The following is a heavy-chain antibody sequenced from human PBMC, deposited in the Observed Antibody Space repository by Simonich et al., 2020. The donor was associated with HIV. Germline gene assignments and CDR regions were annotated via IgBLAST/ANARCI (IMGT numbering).Heavy chain of an antibody. J-gene: IGHJ4*02. CDR2: INSDGINT. V-gene: IGHV3-74*01. D-gene: IGHD3-16*01. CDR3: ARDSLGFDY. Sequence: EVQLVESGGGLVQPGGSLRLYCAASGFTFRCYWMHWVRQALGKGMVWVSRINSDGINTSTPASVKGRFTISRDNAKNTLYLQMNSLRAEDTAVYYCARDSLGFDYWGQGTLVTVSS. CDR1: GFTFRCYW.